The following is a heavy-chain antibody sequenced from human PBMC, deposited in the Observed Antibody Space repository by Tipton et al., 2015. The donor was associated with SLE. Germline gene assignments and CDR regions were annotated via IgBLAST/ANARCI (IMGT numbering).Heavy chain of an antibody. Sequence: TLSLTCTVSGGSISSYYWSWIRQPPGKGLEWIGYIYYSGSTNYNPSLKSRVTISVDTPKNQFSLKLSSVTAADTAVYYCARGRDCYNWDAFDIWGQGTMVTVSS. D-gene: IGHD5-24*01. CDR3: ARGRDCYNWDAFDI. CDR2: IYYSGST. V-gene: IGHV4-59*01. J-gene: IGHJ3*02. CDR1: GGSISSYY.